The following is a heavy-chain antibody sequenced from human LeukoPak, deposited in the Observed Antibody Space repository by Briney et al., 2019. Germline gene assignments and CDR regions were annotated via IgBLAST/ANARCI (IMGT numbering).Heavy chain of an antibody. CDR1: GGSISSYY. CDR2: IYYSGST. V-gene: IGHV4-59*08. CDR3: ARGDTAMVAFDY. Sequence: SETLSLTCTVSGGSISSYYWSWIRQPPGKGLEWIGYIYYSGSTNYNPSLKGRVTISVDTSKNQFSLKLSSVTAADTAVYYCARGDTAMVAFDYWGQGTLVTVSS. D-gene: IGHD5-18*01. J-gene: IGHJ4*02.